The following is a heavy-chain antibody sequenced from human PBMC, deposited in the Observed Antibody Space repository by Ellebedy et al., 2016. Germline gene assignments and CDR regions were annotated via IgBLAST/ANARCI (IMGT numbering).Heavy chain of an antibody. D-gene: IGHD3-16*01. J-gene: IGHJ4*02. CDR3: ARDSSYGYFDY. V-gene: IGHV3-21*01. CDR2: ISGYSHYI. Sequence: GGSLRLXXAASGFTFSYHSIHWVRQAPGKGLEWVSSISGYSHYIHFVDSVRGRFTISRDEAKNSVYLQMNSLRAEDTAVYYCARDSSYGYFDYWGQGTLVTVSS. CDR1: GFTFSYHS.